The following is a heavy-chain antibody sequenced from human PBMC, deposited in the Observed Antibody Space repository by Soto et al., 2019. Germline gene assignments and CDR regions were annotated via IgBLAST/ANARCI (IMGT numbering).Heavy chain of an antibody. Sequence: QVQLQESGPGLVKPSETLSLTCTVSGGSVSSGSYYWSWIRQPPGNGLEWIGYLDYSATTKYNASLKSRVTISVDTPKNQFSLKLNSVTAADTAVYYCARGRDYGGTGIDYWGQGTLVTVSS. CDR2: LDYSATT. CDR3: ARGRDYGGTGIDY. CDR1: GGSVSSGSYY. J-gene: IGHJ4*02. D-gene: IGHD4-17*01. V-gene: IGHV4-61*01.